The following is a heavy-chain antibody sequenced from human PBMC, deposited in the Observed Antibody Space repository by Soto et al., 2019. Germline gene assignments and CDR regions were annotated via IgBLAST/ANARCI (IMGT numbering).Heavy chain of an antibody. D-gene: IGHD3-10*02. V-gene: IGHV4-4*02. Sequence: KPSETLSLTCAVSGGSISSSNWWSWVRQPPGKGLEWIGEIYHSGSTNYNPSLKSRVTISVDKSKNQFSLKLSSVTAADTAVYYCARXRSLFGEFYNYYYGMDVWGQGTTVTVSS. CDR2: IYHSGST. CDR3: ARXRSLFGEFYNYYYGMDV. CDR1: GGSISSSNW. J-gene: IGHJ6*02.